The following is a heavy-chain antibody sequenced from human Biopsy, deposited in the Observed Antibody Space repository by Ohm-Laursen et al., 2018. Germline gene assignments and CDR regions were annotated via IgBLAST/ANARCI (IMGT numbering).Heavy chain of an antibody. V-gene: IGHV4-34*01. CDR1: NVSFSSFY. J-gene: IGHJ5*02. CDR2: ISHTGST. D-gene: IGHD3-22*01. CDR3: ARGDYFDSNGYFWFDP. Sequence: SETLSLTCAVYNVSFSSFYWSWIRQPPGKGLEWIGEISHTGSTNYNPPLKSRVFMSVDTSRNQFSLKLNSVTAADTAVYYCARGDYFDSNGYFWFDPWGQGTLVTVSS.